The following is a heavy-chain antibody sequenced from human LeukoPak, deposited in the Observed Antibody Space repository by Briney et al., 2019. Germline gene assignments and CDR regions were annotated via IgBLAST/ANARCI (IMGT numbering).Heavy chain of an antibody. V-gene: IGHV3-7*01. Sequence: GGSLRLSCAASGFTFGSYWMSWVRQAPGKGLEWVANIKQDGSEKYYVDSVKGRFTISRDNAKNSLYLQMSSLRAEDTAVYYCARGGWYYFEYWGQGVLVTVSS. CDR2: IKQDGSEK. CDR3: ARGGWYYFEY. CDR1: GFTFGSYW. J-gene: IGHJ4*02.